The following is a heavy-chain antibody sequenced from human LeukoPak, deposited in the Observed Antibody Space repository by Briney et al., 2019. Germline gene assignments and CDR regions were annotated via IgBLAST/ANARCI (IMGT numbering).Heavy chain of an antibody. CDR2: IYYSGST. CDR3: ARLRAGTIPFDY. Sequence: SQTLSLTCTVSGGSISSGDYYWSWIRQPPGKGLEWIGYIYYSGSTYYNPSLKSRVTISVDTSKNQFSLKLSSVTAADTAVYYCARLRAGTIPFDYWGQGTLVTVSS. J-gene: IGHJ4*02. CDR1: GGSISSGDYY. D-gene: IGHD6-13*01. V-gene: IGHV4-30-4*08.